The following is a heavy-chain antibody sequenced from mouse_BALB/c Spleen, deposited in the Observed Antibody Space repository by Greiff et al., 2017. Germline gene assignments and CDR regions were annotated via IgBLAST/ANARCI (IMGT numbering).Heavy chain of an antibody. J-gene: IGHJ4*01. Sequence: EVKLVESGPGLVKPSQSLSLTCTVTGYSITSDYAWNWIRQFPGNKLEWMGYISYSGSTSYNPSLKSRISITRDTSKNQFFLQLNSVTTEDTATYYCARFSYGNYWAMDYWGQGTSVTVSS. CDR2: ISYSGST. V-gene: IGHV3-2*02. CDR3: ARFSYGNYWAMDY. CDR1: GYSITSDYA. D-gene: IGHD2-1*01.